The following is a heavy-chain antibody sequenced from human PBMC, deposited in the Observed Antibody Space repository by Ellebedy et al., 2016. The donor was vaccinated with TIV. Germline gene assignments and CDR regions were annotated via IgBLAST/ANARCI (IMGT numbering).Heavy chain of an antibody. D-gene: IGHD6-13*01. J-gene: IGHJ3*02. Sequence: AASVQVSCKASGFTLTSYGINWVRQAPGQGLEWMGWLSGKNGNTNYAQKVQGRLTFTTDTSTNPAYMELRSRRSDDTAVYYCARGSSTSWYGGAFDIWGQGTMVTVSS. V-gene: IGHV1-18*04. CDR1: GFTLTSYG. CDR3: ARGSSTSWYGGAFDI. CDR2: LSGKNGNT.